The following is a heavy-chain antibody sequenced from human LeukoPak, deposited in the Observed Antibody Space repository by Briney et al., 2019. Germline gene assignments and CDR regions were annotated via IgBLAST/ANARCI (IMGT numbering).Heavy chain of an antibody. CDR2: MNPNSGNT. D-gene: IGHD3-10*01. J-gene: IGHJ4*02. V-gene: IGHV1-8*01. CDR3: ARAVRVRGVITYYFDY. CDR1: GYTFTSYD. Sequence: ASVKVSCKASGYTFTSYDINWVRQATGQGLKWMGWMNPNSGNTGYAQKFQGRVTMTRNTSISTAYMELSSLRSEDTAVYYCARAVRVRGVITYYFDYWGQGTLVTVSS.